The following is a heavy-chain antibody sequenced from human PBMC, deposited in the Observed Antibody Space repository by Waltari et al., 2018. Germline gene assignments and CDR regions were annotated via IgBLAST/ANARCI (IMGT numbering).Heavy chain of an antibody. CDR1: GGTFSSYT. CDR3: ATQSGSYWDY. D-gene: IGHD1-26*01. V-gene: IGHV1-69*02. J-gene: IGHJ4*02. CDR2: IIPILGIA. Sequence: QVQLVQSGAEVKKPGSSVKVSCKASGGTFSSYTISWVRQAPGQGLEWMGRIIPILGIANYAQKFQGRVTTTADKSTITAYMELSSLRSEDTAVYYCATQSGSYWDYWGQGTLVTVSS.